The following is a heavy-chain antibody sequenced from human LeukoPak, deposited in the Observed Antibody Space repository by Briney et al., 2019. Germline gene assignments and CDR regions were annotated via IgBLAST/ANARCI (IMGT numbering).Heavy chain of an antibody. CDR3: ARGGLTGENWFDP. J-gene: IGHJ5*02. D-gene: IGHD1-26*01. CDR1: GGTFSSYA. Sequence: ASVKVSCKASGGTFSSYAISWVRQAPGQGLEWMGGIIPIFGTANYAQKFQSRVTITADESTSTAYMELSSLRSEDTAVYYCARGGLTGENWFDPWGQGTLVTVSS. V-gene: IGHV1-69*13. CDR2: IIPIFGTA.